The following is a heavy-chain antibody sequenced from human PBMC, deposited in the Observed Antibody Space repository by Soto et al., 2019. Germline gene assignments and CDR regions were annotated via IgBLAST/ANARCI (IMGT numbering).Heavy chain of an antibody. CDR1: GFTFRFYT. Sequence: GGSLRLSCVASGFTFRFYTMNWVRQAPGKGLEWVSSISRSGTYIYHADSMKGRFTISRDDAENSLFLQMNSLRAEDTAVYYCAREPTFDGLDVWGQGTTVTVSS. J-gene: IGHJ6*02. V-gene: IGHV3-21*01. CDR2: ISRSGTYI. CDR3: AREPTFDGLDV.